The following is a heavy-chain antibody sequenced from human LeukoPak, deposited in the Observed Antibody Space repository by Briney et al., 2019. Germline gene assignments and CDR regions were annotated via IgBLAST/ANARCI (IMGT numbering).Heavy chain of an antibody. J-gene: IGHJ4*02. CDR2: INPNSGVT. D-gene: IGHD3-16*01. Sequence: ASVKVSCKASGYTFTDYYMHWVRQAPGQGLEWMGWINPNSGVTMYAQNFQGRVTMTRDTSISTAYMDLSRLRSDDTAVYYCARGSHRLYDYVWGTYESKDYWGQGTLVTVSS. V-gene: IGHV1-2*02. CDR3: ARGSHRLYDYVWGTYESKDY. CDR1: GYTFTDYY.